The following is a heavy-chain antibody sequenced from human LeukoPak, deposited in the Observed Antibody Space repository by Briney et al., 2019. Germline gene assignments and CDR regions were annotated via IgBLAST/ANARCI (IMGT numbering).Heavy chain of an antibody. Sequence: GASVKVSCKASGYTFTGYYMHWVRQAPGQGLEWMGRIIPILGIANYAQKFQGRVTITADKSTSTAYMELSSLRSEDTAVYYCATPYCSSTSCYLGDYYYYGMDVWGQGTTVTVSS. CDR3: ATPYCSSTSCYLGDYYYYGMDV. J-gene: IGHJ6*02. CDR2: IIPILGIA. V-gene: IGHV1-69*02. CDR1: GYTFTGYY. D-gene: IGHD2-2*01.